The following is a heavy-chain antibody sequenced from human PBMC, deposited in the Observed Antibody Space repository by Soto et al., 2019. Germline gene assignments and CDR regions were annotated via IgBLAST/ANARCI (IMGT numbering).Heavy chain of an antibody. J-gene: IGHJ4*02. V-gene: IGHV3-30*18. CDR2: ISYDESNK. CDR3: AKDLGEPQLDY. D-gene: IGHD3-16*01. CDR1: GFTFSSYG. Sequence: GGSLRLSCAASGFTFSSYGMHWVRQAPGKGLEWVAVISYDESNKYYADSVKGRFTISRDNSKNTLYLQMNSLRAEDTAVYYCAKDLGEPQLDYWGQGTLVTVSS.